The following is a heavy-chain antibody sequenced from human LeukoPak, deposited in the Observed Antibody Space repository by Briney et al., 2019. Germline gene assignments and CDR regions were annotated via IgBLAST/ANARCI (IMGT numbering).Heavy chain of an antibody. Sequence: GGSLRLSCAASGFTFSSYAMSWVRQAPGKGLEWVLAISGSGGSTYYADSVKGRFTISRDNSKNTLYLQMNSLRAEDTAVYYCAKDYYDSSGYNYFDYWGQGTLVTVSS. D-gene: IGHD3-22*01. CDR2: ISGSGGST. J-gene: IGHJ4*02. V-gene: IGHV3-23*01. CDR3: AKDYYDSSGYNYFDY. CDR1: GFTFSSYA.